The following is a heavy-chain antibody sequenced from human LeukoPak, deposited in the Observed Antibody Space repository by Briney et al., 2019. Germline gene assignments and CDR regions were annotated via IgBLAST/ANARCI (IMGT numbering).Heavy chain of an antibody. Sequence: GGSLRLSCAASGFTFSSYWMSWVRQAPGKGLEWVANIKQDGSEKYYVDSMKGRFTISRDNAKNSLYLQMNSLRAEDTAVYYCASSRYCSSTSCPYYFDYWGRGTLVTVSS. CDR3: ASSRYCSSTSCPYYFDY. V-gene: IGHV3-7*03. CDR1: GFTFSSYW. CDR2: IKQDGSEK. D-gene: IGHD2-2*01. J-gene: IGHJ4*02.